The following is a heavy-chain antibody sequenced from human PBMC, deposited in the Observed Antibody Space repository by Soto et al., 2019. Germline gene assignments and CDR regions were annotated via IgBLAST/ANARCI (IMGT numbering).Heavy chain of an antibody. J-gene: IGHJ4*02. CDR2: ISDDGDKR. CDR1: GFTFSNYG. Sequence: GGSLRLSCVGSGFTFSNYGMHWVRQPPGKGLEWVALISDDGDKRYYADSVRGRLIISRDNSKDTLYLQMNSLGPDDTAVYFCPKPRVPIVGANSFDYWGQGTPATVSS. D-gene: IGHD1-26*01. V-gene: IGHV3-30*18. CDR3: PKPRVPIVGANSFDY.